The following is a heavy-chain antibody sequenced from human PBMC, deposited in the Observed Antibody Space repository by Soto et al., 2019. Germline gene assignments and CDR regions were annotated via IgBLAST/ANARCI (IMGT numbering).Heavy chain of an antibody. CDR3: ASSHAGAHITAAMH. Sequence: SETLSLTCTVSGGSISSSSYYWGWIRQPPGKGLEWIGSIFYSGSTYYNPSLKSRVTISVDRSKNQFSLKLSSVTAADTAVYYCASSHAGAHITAAMHWGQGTLVTVSS. D-gene: IGHD6-13*01. J-gene: IGHJ4*02. CDR2: IFYSGST. V-gene: IGHV4-39*07. CDR1: GGSISSSSYY.